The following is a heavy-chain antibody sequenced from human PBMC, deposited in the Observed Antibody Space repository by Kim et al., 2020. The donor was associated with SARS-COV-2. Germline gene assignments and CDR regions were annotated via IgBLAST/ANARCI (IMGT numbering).Heavy chain of an antibody. V-gene: IGHV4-34*01. J-gene: IGHJ4*02. Sequence: SETLSLTCAVYGGSFSGYYWSWIRQPPGKGLEWIGEINHSGSTNYNPSLKSRVTISVDTSKNQFSLKLSSVTAADTAVYYCARGKRYSSGFAGEIYYFDYWGQGTLVTVSS. CDR3: ARGKRYSSGFAGEIYYFDY. CDR2: INHSGST. D-gene: IGHD6-19*01. CDR1: GGSFSGYY.